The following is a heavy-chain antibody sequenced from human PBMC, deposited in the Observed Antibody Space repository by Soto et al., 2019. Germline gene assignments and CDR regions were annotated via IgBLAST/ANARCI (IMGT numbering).Heavy chain of an antibody. CDR3: ARDTGGSDDF. Sequence: EVQLVESGGGLVQPGGSLRLSCAASGFTFSDYYMDWVRQVPGKGLEWVGRTRNKANSYSPEYAPSVKGRFIISRHDLEDSMYLQMNSLKTEDTAVYYCARDTGGSDDFWGQGALVTVSS. V-gene: IGHV3-72*01. CDR2: TRNKANSYSP. J-gene: IGHJ4*02. D-gene: IGHD3-16*01. CDR1: GFTFSDYY.